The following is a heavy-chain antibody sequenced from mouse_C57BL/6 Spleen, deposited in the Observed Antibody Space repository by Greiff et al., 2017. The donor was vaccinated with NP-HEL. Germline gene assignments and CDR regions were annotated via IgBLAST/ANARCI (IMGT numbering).Heavy chain of an antibody. Sequence: EVQLQQSGAELVRPGASVKLSCTASGFNIKDYYMHWVKQRPEQGLEWIGRIDPEDGDTEYAPKFQGKATMTADTSSNTAYLQLSSLTSEDTAVYYCARGGGSSSSMDYWGQGTSVTVSS. CDR3: ARGGGSSSSMDY. V-gene: IGHV14-1*01. CDR1: GFNIKDYY. CDR2: IDPEDGDT. J-gene: IGHJ4*01. D-gene: IGHD1-1*01.